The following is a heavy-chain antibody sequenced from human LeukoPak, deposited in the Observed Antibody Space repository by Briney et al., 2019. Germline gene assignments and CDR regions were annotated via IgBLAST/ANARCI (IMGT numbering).Heavy chain of an antibody. V-gene: IGHV3-7*03. CDR1: GFAFNSYW. CDR3: ANEEWYRFDY. CDR2: MDGGGSAT. Sequence: GGSLGLSCAASGFAFNSYWMSWVRQTPGKGLEWVATMDGGGSATYYVDSVKGRFTITRDNAKNSLFLQMNSLRAEDTALYYCANEEWYRFDYWGQGTLVTVPS. D-gene: IGHD2-8*01. J-gene: IGHJ4*02.